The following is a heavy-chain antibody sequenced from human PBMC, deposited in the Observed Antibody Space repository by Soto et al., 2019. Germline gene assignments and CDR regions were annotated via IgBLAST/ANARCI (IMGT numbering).Heavy chain of an antibody. D-gene: IGHD4-17*01. Sequence: QVQLVESGGGVVQPGRSLRLSCAASGFTFSSYGMHWVRQAPGKGLEWVAVIWYDGSNKYYADSVKGRFTISRDNSKNTLYLQMNSLRAEDTAVYYCARNSFSHDYGGNSLGEYWGQGTLVTVSS. CDR2: IWYDGSNK. J-gene: IGHJ4*02. V-gene: IGHV3-33*01. CDR3: ARNSFSHDYGGNSLGEY. CDR1: GFTFSSYG.